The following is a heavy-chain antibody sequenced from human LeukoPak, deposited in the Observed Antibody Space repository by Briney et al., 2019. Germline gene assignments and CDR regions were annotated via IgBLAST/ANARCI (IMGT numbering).Heavy chain of an antibody. CDR1: GLTFSTYD. Sequence: PGGSLRLSCAASGLTFSTYDMSWVRQAPGRGLEWVSAISGSGVGTYYADSVKGRFTISRDNSEKKLYLQMNSLRAEDTALYYCTKWVHRSSYYAAFEYWGQGTLVTVSS. CDR3: TKWVHRSSYYAAFEY. CDR2: ISGSGVGT. J-gene: IGHJ4*02. D-gene: IGHD6-13*01. V-gene: IGHV3-23*01.